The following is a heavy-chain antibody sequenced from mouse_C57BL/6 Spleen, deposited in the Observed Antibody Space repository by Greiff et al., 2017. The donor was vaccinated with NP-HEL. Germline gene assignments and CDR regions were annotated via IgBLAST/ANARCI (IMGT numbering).Heavy chain of an antibody. CDR2: IYPGDGDT. J-gene: IGHJ2*01. V-gene: IGHV1-82*01. D-gene: IGHD1-1*01. CDR1: GYAFSSSW. Sequence: QVQLQQSGPELVKPGASVKISCKASGYAFSSSWMNWVKQRPGKGLEWIRRIYPGDGDTNYNGKFKGQATMTADKSSSTAYMQLSSLTSEDSAVYFCVREKGSTVEYYFDYWGQGTTLTVSS. CDR3: VREKGSTVEYYFDY.